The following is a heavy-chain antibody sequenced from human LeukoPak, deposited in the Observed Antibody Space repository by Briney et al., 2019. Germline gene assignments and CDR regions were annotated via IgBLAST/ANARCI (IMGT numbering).Heavy chain of an antibody. V-gene: IGHV3-23*01. D-gene: IGHD6-19*01. CDR1: GFTFSSYA. CDR3: ANSIRVADYFDY. Sequence: GGSLRLSCAASGFTFSSYAMSWVRQAPGKGLEWVSAISGSGGSTYYADSVKGRFTISRDNSKNTLYLQMNSLRAEDTAVYYCANSIRVADYFDYWGQGTLVTVSS. J-gene: IGHJ4*02. CDR2: ISGSGGST.